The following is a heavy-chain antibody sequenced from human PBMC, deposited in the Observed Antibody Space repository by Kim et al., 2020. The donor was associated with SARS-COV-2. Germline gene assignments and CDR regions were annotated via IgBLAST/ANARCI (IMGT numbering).Heavy chain of an antibody. J-gene: IGHJ6*03. Sequence: SETLSLTCAVYGGSSSGYYWSWIRQPPGKGLEWIGEFNHSGSTNYNPSLQSRVTISVDTSKNRFSLKLSSVTAADTAVYYCARGTRQWLSRHYYYYMDDWGKGTTVTVSS. V-gene: IGHV4-34*01. D-gene: IGHD5-12*01. CDR2: FNHSGST. CDR1: GGSSSGYY. CDR3: ARGTRQWLSRHYYYYMDD.